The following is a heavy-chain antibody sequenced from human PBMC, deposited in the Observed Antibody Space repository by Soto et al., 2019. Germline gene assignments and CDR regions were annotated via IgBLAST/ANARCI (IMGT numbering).Heavy chain of an antibody. J-gene: IGHJ4*02. CDR1: GFTFSSYS. V-gene: IGHV3-48*02. CDR2: ISSSSSTI. Sequence: GGSLRLSCAASGFTFSSYSMNWVRQAPGKGLEWVSYISSSSSTIYYADSVKGRFTISRDNAKNSLYLQMNSLRDEDTAVYYCARDAYLLMVYATHFDYWGQGTLVTVSS. CDR3: ARDAYLLMVYATHFDY. D-gene: IGHD2-8*01.